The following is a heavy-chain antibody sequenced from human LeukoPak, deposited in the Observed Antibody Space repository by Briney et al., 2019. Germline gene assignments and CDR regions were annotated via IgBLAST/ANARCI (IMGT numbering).Heavy chain of an antibody. V-gene: IGHV3-7*01. CDR1: GFIFRDYW. CDR3: AGPPQAGPFDY. Sequence: GGSLRLSCAGSGFIFRDYWLTWVRQAPGKGLQWVANINPDGSDKNYVDSLKGRFTIFRDNAKNLLFLQMNSLRVEDTAVYYCAGPPQAGPFDYWGQGTLVT. CDR2: INPDGSDK. J-gene: IGHJ4*02. D-gene: IGHD6-19*01.